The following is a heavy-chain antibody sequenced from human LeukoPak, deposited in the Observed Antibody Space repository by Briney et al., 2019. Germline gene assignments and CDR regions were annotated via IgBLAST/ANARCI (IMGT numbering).Heavy chain of an antibody. J-gene: IGHJ6*04. CDR1: GFTFSSYE. V-gene: IGHV3-48*03. CDR2: ISSSGSTI. D-gene: IGHD3-10*02. CDR3: AELGITMIGGV. Sequence: GGSLRLSCAASGFTFSSYEMNWVRQAPGKGLEWVSYISSSGSTIYYADSVKGRFTISRDNAKTSLYLQMNSLRAEDTAVYYCAELGITMIGGVWGKGTTVTVSS.